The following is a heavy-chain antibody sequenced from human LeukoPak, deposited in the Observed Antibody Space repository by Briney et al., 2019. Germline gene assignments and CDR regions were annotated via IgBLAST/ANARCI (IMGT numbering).Heavy chain of an antibody. V-gene: IGHV4-59*01. Sequence: PSETLSLTCTVSGGSISSYYWSWIRQPPGAGLEWIGYIYYSGSTNYNPSLKSRVTISVDTSKNQFSLKLNSVTAADTAVYYCARLLSRMDVWGQGTTVTVSS. J-gene: IGHJ6*02. CDR3: ARLLSRMDV. CDR2: IYYSGST. CDR1: GGSISSYY.